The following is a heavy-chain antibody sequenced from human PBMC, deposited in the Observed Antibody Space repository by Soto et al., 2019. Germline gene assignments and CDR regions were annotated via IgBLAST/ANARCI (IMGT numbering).Heavy chain of an antibody. CDR3: ARDHGSVATTPRYYFDY. D-gene: IGHD5-12*01. CDR1: GYTFTGYY. V-gene: IGHV1-2*04. CDR2: INPNSGGT. J-gene: IGHJ4*02. Sequence: QVQLVQSGAEVKKPGASVKVSCKASGYTFTGYYMHWVRQAPGQGLEWMGWINPNSGGTNYAQKFQGWVTMTRDTSISTAYMELSRLRSDDTAVYYCARDHGSVATTPRYYFDYWGQGTLVTVSS.